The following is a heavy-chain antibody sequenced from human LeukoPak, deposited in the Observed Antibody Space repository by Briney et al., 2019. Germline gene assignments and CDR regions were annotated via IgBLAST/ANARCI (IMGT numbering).Heavy chain of an antibody. CDR3: AKDSRSGWWQQLDPWGHFDS. D-gene: IGHD2-15*01. J-gene: IGHJ4*02. CDR1: GFTFSSYA. V-gene: IGHV3-23*01. Sequence: GGTLRLSCAASGFTFSSYAMSWVRQAPGKGLEWVSGISGSGTSTYYADSVKGRFTIARDNAKNSVTLQMNNLRADDTAVYYCAKDSRSGWWQQLDPWGHFDSWGQGTLVTVSS. CDR2: ISGSGTST.